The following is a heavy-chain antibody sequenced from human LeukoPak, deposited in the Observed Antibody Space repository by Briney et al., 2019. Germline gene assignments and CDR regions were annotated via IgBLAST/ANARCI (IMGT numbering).Heavy chain of an antibody. V-gene: IGHV4-39*07. J-gene: IGHJ3*02. D-gene: IGHD3-22*01. CDR1: GGSINNSNYY. Sequence: SETLSLTCTVSGGSINNSNYYWGWIRQPPGKGLEWIGSIFYSGSTYYNPSLKSRVTISVDMSKNQFSLRMSSVTAADTAVYYCARGVVVTTDDAFDIWGQGTMVTVSS. CDR2: IFYSGST. CDR3: ARGVVVTTDDAFDI.